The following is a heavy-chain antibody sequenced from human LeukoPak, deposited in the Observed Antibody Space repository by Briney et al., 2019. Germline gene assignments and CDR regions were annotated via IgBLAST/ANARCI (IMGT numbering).Heavy chain of an antibody. D-gene: IGHD3-22*01. CDR3: ARGPYYYDSSGYYH. Sequence: SVTLSLTCTVSGGSISSYYWSWIRQPPGKGLEWLGYIYYSGSTNYNPSLKSRVTISVDTSKNQFSLKLSSVTAADTAVYYCARGPYYYDSSGYYHWGQGTLVTVSS. V-gene: IGHV4-59*01. CDR2: IYYSGST. J-gene: IGHJ5*02. CDR1: GGSISSYY.